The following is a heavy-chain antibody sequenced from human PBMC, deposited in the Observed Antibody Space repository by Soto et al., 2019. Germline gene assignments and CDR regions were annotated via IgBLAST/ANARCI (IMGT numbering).Heavy chain of an antibody. V-gene: IGHV4-31*03. CDR2: IYYSGST. D-gene: IGHD3-16*01. CDR1: GGSISSGGYY. J-gene: IGHJ4*02. Sequence: SETLSLTSTVSGGSISSGGYYWSWIRQHPGKGLEWIGYIYYSGSTYYNPSLKSRVTISVDTSKNQFSLKLSSVTAADTAVYYCARGSRGTDYFDYLGQGTLVTVFS. CDR3: ARGSRGTDYFDY.